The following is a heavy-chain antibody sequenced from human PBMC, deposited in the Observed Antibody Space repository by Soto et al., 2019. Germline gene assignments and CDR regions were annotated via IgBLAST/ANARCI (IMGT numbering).Heavy chain of an antibody. J-gene: IGHJ4*02. V-gene: IGHV4-30-2*01. Sequence: QLQLQESGSGLVKPSQTLSLTCAVSGGSISSGGYSWSWIRQPPGKGLEWIGYIYHSGSTYYNPSLKSRVTISVDRSKKQFSLKLSSVTAADTAVYYCARNKYSSSAPPDYWGQGTLVTVSS. D-gene: IGHD6-6*01. CDR1: GGSISSGGYS. CDR2: IYHSGST. CDR3: ARNKYSSSAPPDY.